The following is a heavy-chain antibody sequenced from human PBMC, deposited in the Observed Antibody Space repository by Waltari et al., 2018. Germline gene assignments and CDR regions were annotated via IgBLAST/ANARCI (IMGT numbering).Heavy chain of an antibody. V-gene: IGHV3-30*02. CDR2: ISFDGKKI. J-gene: IGHJ3*01. CDR3: AKDGDYSLTEYDAFDV. CDR1: GFLLSSLG. Sequence: VQLLESGGGVVQPGGSLSISCAASGFLLSSLGSHWVRQIPGKGLEWVAFISFDGKKIFDADSVRGRFTISRDNSNNIVFLQMNSLRPEDSGVYYCAKDGDYSLTEYDAFDVWGQGTVVTVSP. D-gene: IGHD4-17*01.